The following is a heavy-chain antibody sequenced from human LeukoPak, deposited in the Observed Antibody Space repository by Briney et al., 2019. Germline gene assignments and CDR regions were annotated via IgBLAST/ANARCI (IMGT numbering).Heavy chain of an antibody. CDR3: ARDTDYYGSGRHGYFDH. D-gene: IGHD3-10*01. CDR2: IYSGGST. V-gene: IGHV3-66*01. CDR1: GFTVSSNF. Sequence: GGSLRLSCEASGFTVSSNFMGWVRQTPEKGLEWVSLIYSGGSTYYADSVKGRFTISRGNSKNTLHLQMNSLRAEDTAVYYCARDTDYYGSGRHGYFDHWGQGTLVTVSS. J-gene: IGHJ1*01.